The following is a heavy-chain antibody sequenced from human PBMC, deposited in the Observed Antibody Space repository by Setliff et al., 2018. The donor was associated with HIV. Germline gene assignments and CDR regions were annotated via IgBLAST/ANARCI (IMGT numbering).Heavy chain of an antibody. CDR1: GYSISSGYY. J-gene: IGHJ4*02. CDR2: IYHNGIT. V-gene: IGHV4-38-2*02. Sequence: SETLSLTCGVSGYSISSGYYWGWIRQPPGKGLEWIGSIYHNGITYYNPSLKSRVTISVDTSQNQSSLRLSSVTAADTAMYYCVRDDYGYNGKGFDYWGPGTLVTVSS. CDR3: VRDDYGYNGKGFDY. D-gene: IGHD4-17*01.